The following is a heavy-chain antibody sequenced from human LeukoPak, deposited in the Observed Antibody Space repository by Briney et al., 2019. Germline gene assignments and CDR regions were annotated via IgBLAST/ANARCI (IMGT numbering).Heavy chain of an antibody. Sequence: GGSLRLSCAASGFTFSSYSMNWVRQAPGKGLEWVSSISSSSSYIYYADSVKGRFTISRDNAKNSLYLQMNSLRAEDTAVYYCARGGPSGVVTPYYYYYYMDVWGKGITVTVSS. CDR3: ARGGPSGVVTPYYYYYYMDV. D-gene: IGHD3-3*01. J-gene: IGHJ6*03. V-gene: IGHV3-21*01. CDR1: GFTFSSYS. CDR2: ISSSSSYI.